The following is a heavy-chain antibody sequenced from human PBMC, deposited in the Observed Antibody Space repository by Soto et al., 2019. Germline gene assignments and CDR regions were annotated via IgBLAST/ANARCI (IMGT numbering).Heavy chain of an antibody. CDR3: ATAFGGVIVPDY. Sequence: ASVKVSCKVSGYTLTELSMHWVRQAPGKGLEWMGGFDPEDGETIYAQKFQGRVTMTEDTSTDTAYMELSSLRSEDTAVYYCATAFGGVIVPDYWGQGTLVTVSS. CDR2: FDPEDGET. D-gene: IGHD3-16*02. V-gene: IGHV1-24*01. J-gene: IGHJ4*02. CDR1: GYTLTELS.